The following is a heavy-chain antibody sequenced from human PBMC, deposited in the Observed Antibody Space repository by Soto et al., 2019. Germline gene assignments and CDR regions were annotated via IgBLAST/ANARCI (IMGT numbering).Heavy chain of an antibody. CDR3: ARERGYSYGYYYYGMDV. CDR1: GYTFTGYY. V-gene: IGHV1-2*04. Sequence: ASVKVSCKASGYTFTGYYMHWVRQAPGQGLEWMGWINPNSGGTDYAQKFQGWVTMTRNTSINTAYMVLSRLRSDDTAVYYCARERGYSYGYYYYGMDVWGQGTMVTVSS. J-gene: IGHJ6*02. CDR2: INPNSGGT. D-gene: IGHD5-18*01.